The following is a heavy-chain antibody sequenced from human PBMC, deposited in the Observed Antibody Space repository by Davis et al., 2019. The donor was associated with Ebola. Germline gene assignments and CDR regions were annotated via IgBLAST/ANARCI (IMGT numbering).Heavy chain of an antibody. V-gene: IGHV3-21*01. D-gene: IGHD5-18*01. Sequence: GESLKISCAASGFTFGTYGMNWVRQAPGKGLEWVSSISGSSSYIYYADSVKGRFTISRDNAESSLYLQINSLRAEDTAVYYCARGGYDTSLVPEAYYYYGMDVWGQGTTVTVSS. CDR3: ARGGYDTSLVPEAYYYYGMDV. J-gene: IGHJ6*02. CDR1: GFTFGTYG. CDR2: ISGSSSYI.